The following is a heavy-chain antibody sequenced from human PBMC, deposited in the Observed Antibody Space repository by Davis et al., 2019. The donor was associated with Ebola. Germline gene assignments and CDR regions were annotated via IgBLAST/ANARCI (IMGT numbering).Heavy chain of an antibody. CDR1: GFTFSDYY. D-gene: IGHD4-17*01. Sequence: GESLKISCAASGFTFSDYYMSWIRQAPGKGLEWVSYISSSSSYTNYADSVKGRFTISRDNAKNTMYLQMNSLSVEDTAVYYCAKGSDYGDVGHFEYWGQGTQVTVSS. V-gene: IGHV3-11*06. CDR2: ISSSSSYT. CDR3: AKGSDYGDVGHFEY. J-gene: IGHJ4*02.